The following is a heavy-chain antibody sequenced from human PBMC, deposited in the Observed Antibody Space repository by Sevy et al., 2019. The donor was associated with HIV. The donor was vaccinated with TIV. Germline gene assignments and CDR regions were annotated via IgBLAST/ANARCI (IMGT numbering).Heavy chain of an antibody. J-gene: IGHJ4*02. V-gene: IGHV3-53*01. CDR1: GFSVMDNS. D-gene: IGHD3-10*01. Sequence: GESLKISCVASGFSVMDNSMSWVRQAPGQGLEWVSVISAGISRYYAESVQGRFTISRDISGNMVYLQMHSLRPEDTAHYYCTRDHWDHGSGSLYSASWGQGTLVTVSS. CDR3: TRDHWDHGSGSLYSAS. CDR2: ISAGISR.